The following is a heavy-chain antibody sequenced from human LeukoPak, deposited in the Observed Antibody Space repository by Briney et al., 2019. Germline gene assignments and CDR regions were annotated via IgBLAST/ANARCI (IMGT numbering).Heavy chain of an antibody. CDR3: ARHSSSVRGVITN. J-gene: IGHJ4*02. CDR1: GGSISSSY. Sequence: SETLSLTCTVSGGSISSSYWSWIRQPPGKGLDWIGYIDNSGSANYNPSLKSRVTISVDTPRNQFSLKLTSVTAADTAVYFCARHSSSVRGVITNWGQGALVTVSS. D-gene: IGHD3-10*01. CDR2: IDNSGSA. V-gene: IGHV4-59*08.